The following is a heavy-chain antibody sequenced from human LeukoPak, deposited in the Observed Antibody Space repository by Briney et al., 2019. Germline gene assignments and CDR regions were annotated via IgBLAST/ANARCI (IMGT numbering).Heavy chain of an antibody. Sequence: GGSLRLSCAASGLTVSRNYMSWVRQAPGKGLEWVSVIYSGGNTYYADSVKGRFTISRDNSKNTLYLQMNSLTTEDTAVYYCAGRYGSGSSYGMDVWGQGTTVTVSS. J-gene: IGHJ6*02. CDR3: AGRYGSGSSYGMDV. CDR2: IYSGGNT. D-gene: IGHD3-10*01. CDR1: GLTVSRNY. V-gene: IGHV3-66*02.